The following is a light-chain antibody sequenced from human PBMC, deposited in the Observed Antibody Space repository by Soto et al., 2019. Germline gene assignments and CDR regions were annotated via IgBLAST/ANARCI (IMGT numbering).Light chain of an antibody. CDR1: NSDVGSYNL. CDR3: ASYAGSNTWV. Sequence: QSVLTQPASVSGSPGQSITISCTGTNSDVGSYNLVSWYQHHPGKAPKLMIYDISKRPSGVSNRFSGSKSGNTASLTVSGLQAEDEAEYYCASYAGSNTWVFGGGTKLTVL. J-gene: IGLJ2*01. CDR2: DIS. V-gene: IGLV2-23*02.